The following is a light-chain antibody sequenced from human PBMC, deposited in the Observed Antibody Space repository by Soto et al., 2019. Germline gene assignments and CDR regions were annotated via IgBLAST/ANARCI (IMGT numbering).Light chain of an antibody. CDR2: DVS. Sequence: EIVLTQSPAPLYLSPGDRATLSCRSIQSVTSSLAWFQQNPGQAPSLLISDVSRRATAIPARFSGSGSGTDFTLTISSLEREDFSTYSCQQYNSYPWTFGQGTKV. CDR1: QSVTSS. V-gene: IGKV3-11*01. J-gene: IGKJ1*01. CDR3: QQYNSYPWT.